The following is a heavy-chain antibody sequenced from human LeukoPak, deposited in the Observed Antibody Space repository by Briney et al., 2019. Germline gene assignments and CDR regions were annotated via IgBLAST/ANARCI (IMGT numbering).Heavy chain of an antibody. V-gene: IGHV1-69*13. CDR2: IIPIFGTA. CDR1: GGTFSSYA. J-gene: IGHJ6*02. Sequence: ASVKVSCKASGGTFSSYAISWVRQAPGQGLEWMGGIIPIFGTANYAQKFQGRVTITADESTSTAYIELSSLRSEDTAVYYCARDSSCSSTSCYYYYYGMDVWGQGTTVTVSS. CDR3: ARDSSCSSTSCYYYYYGMDV. D-gene: IGHD2-2*01.